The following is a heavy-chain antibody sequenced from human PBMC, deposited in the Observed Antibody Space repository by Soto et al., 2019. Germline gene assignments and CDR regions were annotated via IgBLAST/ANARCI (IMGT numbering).Heavy chain of an antibody. CDR3: ARETGPYSGYDYLVY. Sequence: QVQLQESGPGLVKPSQTLSLTCTVSGGSISSGDYYWSWIRQPPGKGLEWIGYIYYSGSTYYNPSLKSRVTKSVDTSKNQFSLKLSSVTAADTAVYYCARETGPYSGYDYLVYWGQGTLVTVSS. CDR2: IYYSGST. V-gene: IGHV4-30-4*01. J-gene: IGHJ4*02. CDR1: GGSISSGDYY. D-gene: IGHD5-12*01.